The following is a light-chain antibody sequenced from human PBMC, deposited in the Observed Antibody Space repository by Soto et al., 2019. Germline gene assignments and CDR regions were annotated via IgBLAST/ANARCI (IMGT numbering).Light chain of an antibody. CDR3: LQYQSYWT. CDR1: QSISRK. J-gene: IGKJ1*01. CDR2: QAS. V-gene: IGKV1-5*03. Sequence: DIQMTQSPSTLSASVGDRVSITCRASQSISRKLAWYQQKPGKAPNLLIYQASNLETGVPSRVTGSGSGTEFTLTISSLQTDDLATYYCLQYQSYWTFGQGTKVEVK.